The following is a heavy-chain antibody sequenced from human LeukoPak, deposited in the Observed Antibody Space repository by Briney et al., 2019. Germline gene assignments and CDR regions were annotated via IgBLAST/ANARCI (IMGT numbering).Heavy chain of an antibody. D-gene: IGHD6-13*01. CDR1: GYTLTELS. CDR2: FDPEDGET. Sequence: GASVKVSCKVSGYTLTELSMHWVRQAPGKGLEWMGGFDPEDGETIYAQKFQGRVTMTEDTSTDTAYMELSSLRSEDTAVYYCATRGAAAGLNWFDPWGQGTLVTVSS. J-gene: IGHJ5*02. CDR3: ATRGAAAGLNWFDP. V-gene: IGHV1-24*01.